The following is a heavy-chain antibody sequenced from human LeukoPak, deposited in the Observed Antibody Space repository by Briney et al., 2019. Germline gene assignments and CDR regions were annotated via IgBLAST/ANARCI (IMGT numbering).Heavy chain of an antibody. CDR1: GGSFSSYY. J-gene: IGHJ1*01. CDR2: MNTSGTT. D-gene: IGHD6-13*01. Sequence: PESLSLTSPVDGGSFSSYYWSCNRQPQEPWLEWIGGMNTSGTTNYNSTLKTRFTIPVERSKAQFSLNLSSVTAAAPAVSYWARLGIGPWSSSPEYFQHWGEGSLVTVSS. V-gene: IGHV4-34*01. CDR3: ARLGIGPWSSSPEYFQH.